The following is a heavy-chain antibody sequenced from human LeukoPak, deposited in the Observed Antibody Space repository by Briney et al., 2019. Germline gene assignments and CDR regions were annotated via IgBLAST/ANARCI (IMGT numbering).Heavy chain of an antibody. Sequence: PGGSLRLSCAASGFTFSSYGMHWVRQAPGKGLEWVAVIWYDGSNKYYADSVKGRFTISRDSSKNTLYLQMNSLRAEDTAVYYCAREYSSGWYGGHYYGMDVWGQGTTVTVSS. CDR1: GFTFSSYG. V-gene: IGHV3-33*01. CDR2: IWYDGSNK. J-gene: IGHJ6*02. CDR3: AREYSSGWYGGHYYGMDV. D-gene: IGHD6-19*01.